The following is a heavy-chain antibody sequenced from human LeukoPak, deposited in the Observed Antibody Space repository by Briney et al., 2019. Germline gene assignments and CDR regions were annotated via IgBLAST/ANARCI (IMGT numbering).Heavy chain of an antibody. V-gene: IGHV1-24*01. Sequence: GASVKVSYKVSGYTLTELFMHWVRQAPGKGLEWMGGFDPEDGETIYAQKFQGRVTMTEDTSTDTAYMELSSLRSEDTAVYYCATYEDSGWYCFDYWGQGTLVTVSS. CDR2: FDPEDGET. J-gene: IGHJ4*02. CDR3: ATYEDSGWYCFDY. D-gene: IGHD6-19*01. CDR1: GYTLTELF.